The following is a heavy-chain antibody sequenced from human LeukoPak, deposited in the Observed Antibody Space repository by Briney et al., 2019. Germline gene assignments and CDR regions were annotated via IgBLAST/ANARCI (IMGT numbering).Heavy chain of an antibody. J-gene: IGHJ6*02. Sequence: ASVKVSCKASGYTFTSYAMHWVRQAPGQRLEWMGWINAGNGNTKYSQKFQGRVTITRDTSASIAYMELSSLRSEDTAVYYCARDDSGYDLSDYYGMDVWGQGTTVTVSS. CDR3: ARDDSGYDLSDYYGMDV. CDR1: GYTFTSYA. CDR2: INAGNGNT. V-gene: IGHV1-3*01. D-gene: IGHD5-12*01.